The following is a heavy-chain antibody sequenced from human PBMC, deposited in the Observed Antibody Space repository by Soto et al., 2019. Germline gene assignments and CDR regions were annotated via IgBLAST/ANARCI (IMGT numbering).Heavy chain of an antibody. D-gene: IGHD5-12*01. V-gene: IGHV4-34*01. CDR1: GGSFSGYY. J-gene: IGHJ6*03. CDR2: INHSGST. Sequence: SETLSLTCAVYGGSFSGYYWSWIRQPPGKGLEWIGEINHSGSTNYNPSLKGRVTISVDTSKNQFSLKLSSVTAADTAVYYCARAVATITTRDYYYYMDVWGKGTTVTVSS. CDR3: ARAVATITTRDYYYYMDV.